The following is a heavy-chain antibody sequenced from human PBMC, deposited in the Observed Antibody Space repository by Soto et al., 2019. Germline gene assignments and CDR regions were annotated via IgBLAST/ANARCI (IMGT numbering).Heavy chain of an antibody. CDR1: GGSFSGYY. CDR3: ARVGAARPGPNYYYYMDV. D-gene: IGHD6-6*01. Sequence: QVQLQQWGAGLLKPSETLSLTCAVYGGSFSGYYWSWIRQPPGKGLEWIGEINHSGSTNYNPSLKSRVNISVDTPKNQFTLKLSSVTAADTAVYYCARVGAARPGPNYYYYMDVWGKGTTVTVSS. J-gene: IGHJ6*03. V-gene: IGHV4-34*01. CDR2: INHSGST.